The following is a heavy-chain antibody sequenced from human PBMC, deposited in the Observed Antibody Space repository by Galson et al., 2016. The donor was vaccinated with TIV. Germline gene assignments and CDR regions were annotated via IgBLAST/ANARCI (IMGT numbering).Heavy chain of an antibody. CDR3: AYLPNMFYYGMDV. Sequence: PALVKPTQTLTLTCPFSGFSLTTSGVGVGWIRQPPGKALEWLAHIYWDDDERYSPSLKSRLTITKDTSKNQVVLTMTHMDPVDTATFYCAYLPNMFYYGMDVWGQGTTVTVSS. CDR1: GFSLTTSGVG. V-gene: IGHV2-5*02. D-gene: IGHD3-10*02. J-gene: IGHJ6*02. CDR2: IYWDDDE.